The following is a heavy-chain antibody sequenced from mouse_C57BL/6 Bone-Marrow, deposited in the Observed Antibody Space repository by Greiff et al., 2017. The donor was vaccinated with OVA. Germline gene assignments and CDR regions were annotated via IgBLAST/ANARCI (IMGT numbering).Heavy chain of an antibody. V-gene: IGHV1-55*01. D-gene: IGHD1-1*01. CDR3: ARETLYYALAWFAY. CDR1: GYTFTSYW. J-gene: IGHJ3*01. CDR2: IYPGSGST. Sequence: VQLQQPGAELVKPGASVKMSCKASGYTFTSYWITWVKQRPGHGLEWIGDIYPGSGSTNYNEKFKSKATLTVDTSSSTAYMQLSSLTSEDSAVYYCARETLYYALAWFAYGGQGTLVTVSA.